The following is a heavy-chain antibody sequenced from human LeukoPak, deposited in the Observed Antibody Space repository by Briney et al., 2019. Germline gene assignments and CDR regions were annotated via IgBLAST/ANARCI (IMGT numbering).Heavy chain of an antibody. V-gene: IGHV4-34*01. Sequence: SETLSLTCAVYGGSFSGYYWSWIRQPPGKGLEWIGEINHSGSTNYNPSLKSRVTISVDTSKNQFSLKLSSVTAADTAVYYCARGRGSYDYWGQGTLVTVSS. CDR1: GGSFSGYY. CDR3: ARGRGSYDY. CDR2: INHSGST. J-gene: IGHJ4*02. D-gene: IGHD1-26*01.